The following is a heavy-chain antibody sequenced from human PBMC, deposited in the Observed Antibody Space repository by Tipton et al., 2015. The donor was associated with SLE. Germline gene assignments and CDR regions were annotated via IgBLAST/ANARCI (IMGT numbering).Heavy chain of an antibody. CDR1: GYTFTTSG. CDR2: ISSYNGNT. Sequence: QSGAEVKEPGASVKASCKTSGYTFTTSGISWVRQAPGQGLEWMGWISSYNGNTNYAGNVQGRVTLTTDTSTNTAYMELRGLRSDDTAVYYCARGQGGSYFDYWGQGTLVTVSS. J-gene: IGHJ4*02. V-gene: IGHV1-18*01. CDR3: ARGQGGSYFDY. D-gene: IGHD3-16*01.